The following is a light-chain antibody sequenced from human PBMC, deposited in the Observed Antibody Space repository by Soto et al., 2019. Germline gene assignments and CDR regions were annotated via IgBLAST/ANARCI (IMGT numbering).Light chain of an antibody. Sequence: QSVLTQPPSASGTPGQRFTIAFSVIISNIVINTVNCYQQLPGTAPKLLIDSNDERPSGVPGGFSCSKSFASASLAISWLXSEDEADYYGAAWDDSLNGYVFGTGTKVTVL. J-gene: IGLJ1*01. V-gene: IGLV1-44*01. CDR1: ISNIVINT. CDR2: SND. CDR3: AAWDDSLNGYV.